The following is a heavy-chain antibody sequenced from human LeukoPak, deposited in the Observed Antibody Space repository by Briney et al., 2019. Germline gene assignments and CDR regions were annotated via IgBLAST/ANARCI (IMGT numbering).Heavy chain of an antibody. Sequence: ASVKVSCKASGGTFSSYAISWVRQAPGQGLEWMGGIIPIFGTANYAQKFQGRVTITADGSTSTAYMELSSLRSEDTAVYYCAREGDIAARPGANWFDPWGQGTLVTVSS. V-gene: IGHV1-69*13. D-gene: IGHD6-6*01. CDR2: IIPIFGTA. CDR1: GGTFSSYA. J-gene: IGHJ5*02. CDR3: AREGDIAARPGANWFDP.